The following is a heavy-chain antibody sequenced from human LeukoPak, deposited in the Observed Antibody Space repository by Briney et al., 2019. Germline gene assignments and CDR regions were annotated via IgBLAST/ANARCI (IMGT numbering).Heavy chain of an antibody. V-gene: IGHV3-23*01. CDR1: GFTFSSYA. J-gene: IGHJ6*02. CDR3: AKVSGGGLYYDGMDV. CDR2: ISGSGGTT. Sequence: GGSLRLSCAASGFTFSSYAMSWVRQAPGKGLEWVSVISGSGGTTYYADSVKGRFTISRGSSKNTLYLQMNSLRAEDTAVYYCAKVSGGGLYYDGMDVWGQGTTVTVSS. D-gene: IGHD1-14*01.